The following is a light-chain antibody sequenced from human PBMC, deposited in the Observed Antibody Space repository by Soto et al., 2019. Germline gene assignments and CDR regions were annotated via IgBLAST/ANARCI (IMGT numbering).Light chain of an antibody. Sequence: EIVMTQSPATLSVSPGERATLSCRASQSVSSSVAWYQQKPGQAPRLLIYDASTRATGIPARFSGSGSGTEFTLTISSLQSEDFAVYYCQQYNNWPLTFCGGTKVEIK. CDR2: DAS. CDR3: QQYNNWPLT. V-gene: IGKV3-15*01. CDR1: QSVSSS. J-gene: IGKJ4*01.